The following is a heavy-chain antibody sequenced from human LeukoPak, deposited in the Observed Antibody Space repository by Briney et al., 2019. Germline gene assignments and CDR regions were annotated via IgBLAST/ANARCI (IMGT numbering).Heavy chain of an antibody. V-gene: IGHV4-4*02. D-gene: IGHD2-15*01. J-gene: IGHJ6*02. CDR2: VHLDGRT. CDR1: GGSIRSTNW. Sequence: PSETLSLTCGVTGGSIRSTNWWTWVRQPPGKGLEWIGEVHLDGRTNYSPSLQSPLALSVDFFENHISLKLTSLTTADTAVYYCARGRGSYYSMDVWGQGTAVTVSS. CDR3: ARGRGSYYSMDV.